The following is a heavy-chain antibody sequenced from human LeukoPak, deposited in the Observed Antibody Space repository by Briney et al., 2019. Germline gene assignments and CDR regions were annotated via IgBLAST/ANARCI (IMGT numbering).Heavy chain of an antibody. Sequence: GGSLRLSCAASGFTFSSYAMSWVRQAPGKGLEWVSAISGSGGSTYYADSVKGRFTISRDNSKNTLCLQMNSLRAEDTAVYYCAKDRAKGANPPYFDYWGQGTLVTVSS. J-gene: IGHJ4*02. CDR2: ISGSGGST. D-gene: IGHD1-26*01. CDR1: GFTFSSYA. CDR3: AKDRAKGANPPYFDY. V-gene: IGHV3-23*01.